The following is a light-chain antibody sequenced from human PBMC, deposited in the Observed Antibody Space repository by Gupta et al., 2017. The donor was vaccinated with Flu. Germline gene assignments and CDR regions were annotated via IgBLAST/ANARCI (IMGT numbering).Light chain of an antibody. CDR2: DVS. V-gene: IGLV2-14*03. Sequence: SPLTQPASVSGLPGQPITISCTGTNNDVGGYDYVSWYQQHPGKAPKLIIYDVSNRPSGVSNRFSGSKSGNTASLIISGRQPEDEADYYCGSYASRSSYVFGTGTRVTVL. CDR1: NNDVGGYDY. J-gene: IGLJ1*01. CDR3: GSYASRSSYV.